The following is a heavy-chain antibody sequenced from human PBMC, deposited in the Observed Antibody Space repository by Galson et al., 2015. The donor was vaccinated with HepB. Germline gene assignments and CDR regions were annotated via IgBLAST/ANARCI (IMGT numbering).Heavy chain of an antibody. CDR1: GFTFSSYS. CDR3: ARLMVATKTDAFDV. CDR2: ISSSSSYI. Sequence: LRLSCAASGFTFSSYSMNWVRPAPGKGLEWVSSISSSSSYIYYADSVKGRFTISRDNAKNSLYLQMNSLRAEDTAVYYCARLMVATKTDAFDVWGQGTTVTVSS. J-gene: IGHJ3*01. D-gene: IGHD2-8*01. V-gene: IGHV3-21*01.